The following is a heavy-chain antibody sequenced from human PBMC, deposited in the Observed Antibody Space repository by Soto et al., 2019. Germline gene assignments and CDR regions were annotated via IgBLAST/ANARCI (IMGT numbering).Heavy chain of an antibody. Sequence: GGSLRLSCAASGFTFSSYSMNWVRQAPGKGLEWVSSISSSSSYIYYADSVKGRFTISRDNAKNSLYLQMNSLRAEDTAVYYCARDATRGPYYDFWSGYSQIYYYYMDVWGKGTTVTVSS. J-gene: IGHJ6*03. CDR1: GFTFSSYS. CDR2: ISSSSSYI. V-gene: IGHV3-21*01. D-gene: IGHD3-3*01. CDR3: ARDATRGPYYDFWSGYSQIYYYYMDV.